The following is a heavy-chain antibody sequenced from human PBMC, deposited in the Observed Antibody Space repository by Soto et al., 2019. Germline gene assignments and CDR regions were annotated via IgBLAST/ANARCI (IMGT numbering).Heavy chain of an antibody. CDR1: GGTFSSYS. Sequence: AASVNVSCKASGGTFSSYSISWVRQAPGQGREWMGGIIPIFGTANYAQKFQGRVTITAHESTSTAYMELSSLRSEDTAVYYCARDGDNSGPLRWGQGTLVTVSS. D-gene: IGHD1-20*01. CDR3: ARDGDNSGPLR. J-gene: IGHJ4*02. CDR2: IIPIFGTA. V-gene: IGHV1-69*13.